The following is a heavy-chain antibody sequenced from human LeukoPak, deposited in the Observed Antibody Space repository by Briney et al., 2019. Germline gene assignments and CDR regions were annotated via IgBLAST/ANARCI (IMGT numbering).Heavy chain of an antibody. V-gene: IGHV3-23*01. D-gene: IGHD3-22*01. Sequence: PGGSLRLSCAASGFTFSSYAMSWVRQAPGKGLEWVSGMSGSGGSTDYADSAKGRFTISRDNSKNTLYLQMKSLKAEDTAVYYCAKMMGYYYDSSGLGFDYWGQGTLVTVSS. CDR3: AKMMGYYYDSSGLGFDY. CDR2: MSGSGGST. J-gene: IGHJ4*02. CDR1: GFTFSSYA.